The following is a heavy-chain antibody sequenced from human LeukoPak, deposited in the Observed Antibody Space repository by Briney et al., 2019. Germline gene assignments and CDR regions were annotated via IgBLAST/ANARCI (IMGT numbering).Heavy chain of an antibody. CDR1: GYTFTSYD. Sequence: GASVKVSCKASGYTFTSYDINWVRQATGQGLEWMGWMNPNSGNTGYAQQFQGRVTMTRNTSISTAYMQLSSLRSEDTAVYYCARPVHGYGYAFDIWGQGTMVTVSS. V-gene: IGHV1-8*01. J-gene: IGHJ3*02. CDR3: ARPVHGYGYAFDI. D-gene: IGHD5-12*01. CDR2: MNPNSGNT.